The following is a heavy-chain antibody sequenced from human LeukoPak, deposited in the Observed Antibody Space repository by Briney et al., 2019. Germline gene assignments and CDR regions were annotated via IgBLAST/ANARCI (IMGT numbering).Heavy chain of an antibody. CDR3: ARDRKEYWFDP. J-gene: IGHJ5*02. CDR1: GYTFTGCY. D-gene: IGHD3-10*01. V-gene: IGHV1-2*02. Sequence: ASVKVSRKASGYTFTGCYMHWVRQAPGQGLEWMGWINPNSGGTNYAQKFQGRVTMTRDTSISTAYMELSRLRSDDTAVYYCARDRKEYWFDPWGQGTLVTVSS. CDR2: INPNSGGT.